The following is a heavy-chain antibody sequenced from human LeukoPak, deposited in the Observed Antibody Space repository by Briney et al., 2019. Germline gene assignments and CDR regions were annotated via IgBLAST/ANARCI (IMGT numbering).Heavy chain of an antibody. V-gene: IGHV4-4*07. CDR2: IYTSGST. J-gene: IGHJ5*02. Sequence: SETLSLTCTVSGGSISSYYWSWIRQPAGKGLEWIGRIYTSGSTNYNPSLKSRVTMSVDTSKNQFSLKLSSATAADTAVYYCARDLYDSSENWFDPWGQGTLVTVSS. CDR3: ARDLYDSSENWFDP. CDR1: GGSISSYY. D-gene: IGHD3-22*01.